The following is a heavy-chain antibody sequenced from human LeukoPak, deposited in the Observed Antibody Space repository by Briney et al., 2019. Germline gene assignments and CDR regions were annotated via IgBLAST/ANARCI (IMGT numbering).Heavy chain of an antibody. D-gene: IGHD3-3*01. J-gene: IGHJ4*02. V-gene: IGHV3-48*01. CDR1: GFTFSNHG. CDR2: ISSPGTTI. Sequence: GGSLRLSCAASGFTFSNHGMHWARQAPGMGLEWVSYISSPGTTIYYADSVKGRFTISRDNAKDSLYLQMNSLRAEDTAVYYCARRVWSGYYSTAYFDYWGQGTLVTVSS. CDR3: ARRVWSGYYSTAYFDY.